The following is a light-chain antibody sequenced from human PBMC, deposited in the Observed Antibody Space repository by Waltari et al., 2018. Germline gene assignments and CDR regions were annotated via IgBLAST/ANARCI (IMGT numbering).Light chain of an antibody. Sequence: QSALTQPASVSGSPGQSITVSCTGTSTDAGAYNYVCWYQQRPGKAPKLMISDVSNRLSGFSDRFSGSKSGNTASLTISGLQAEDEADYYCSSFTNSGSWVFGGGTKVTVL. V-gene: IGLV2-14*01. CDR3: SSFTNSGSWV. CDR1: STDAGAYNY. J-gene: IGLJ3*02. CDR2: DVS.